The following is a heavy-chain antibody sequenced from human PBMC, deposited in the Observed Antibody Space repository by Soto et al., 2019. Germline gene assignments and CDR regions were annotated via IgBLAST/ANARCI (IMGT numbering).Heavy chain of an antibody. Sequence: QVQLQQWGAGLLKPSETLSLTCAVYGGSFSGYYWSWIRQPPGKGRGWIGEINHSGSTNYNPSLKSRVTISVDTSKNQFSLKLSSVTAADTAVYYCARLPSGYSGYDDAFDIWGQGTMVTVSS. CDR2: INHSGST. D-gene: IGHD5-12*01. J-gene: IGHJ3*02. CDR3: ARLPSGYSGYDDAFDI. CDR1: GGSFSGYY. V-gene: IGHV4-34*01.